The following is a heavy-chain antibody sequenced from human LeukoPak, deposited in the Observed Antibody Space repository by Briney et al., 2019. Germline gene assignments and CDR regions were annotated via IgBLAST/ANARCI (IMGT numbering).Heavy chain of an antibody. J-gene: IGHJ4*02. Sequence: GPVKVSCKASGYTFTGYYMHWVRQAPGQGLEWMGWINPNSGGTNYAQEFQGRVTMTRDTSISTAYMELSRLRSDDTAVYYCARAGYSSSWYRGAFDYWGQGTLVTVSS. CDR1: GYTFTGYY. CDR2: INPNSGGT. CDR3: ARAGYSSSWYRGAFDY. D-gene: IGHD6-13*01. V-gene: IGHV1-2*02.